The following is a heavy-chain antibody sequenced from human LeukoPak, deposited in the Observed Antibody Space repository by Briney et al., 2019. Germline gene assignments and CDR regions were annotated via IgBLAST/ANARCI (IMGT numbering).Heavy chain of an antibody. CDR1: GFTVSSNY. J-gene: IGHJ4*02. V-gene: IGHV3-53*05. D-gene: IGHD4-23*01. CDR2: IHSGGNT. CDR3: ARGRDFELTTVVTSKFDY. Sequence: PGGSLRLSCAASGFTVSSNYMSWVRQAPGKGLEWVSVIHSGGNTVYADSVKGQFTISRDNSKNTLYLQMNSLRGEDTAVYYCARGRDFELTTVVTSKFDYWGQGTLVTVSS.